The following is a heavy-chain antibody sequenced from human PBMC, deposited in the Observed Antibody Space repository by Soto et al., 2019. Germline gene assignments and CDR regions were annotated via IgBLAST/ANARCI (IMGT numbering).Heavy chain of an antibody. D-gene: IGHD2-2*01. Sequence: QVQLQQWGAGLLKPSETLSLTCAVYGGSFSGYYWSWIRQPPGKGLEWIGEINHSGSTNYNPSPKSRVTISVDTSKNQFSLKLSSVTAADTAVYYCARARGDGSQPHWYFDLWGRGTLVTVSS. V-gene: IGHV4-34*01. CDR3: ARARGDGSQPHWYFDL. CDR2: INHSGST. J-gene: IGHJ2*01. CDR1: GGSFSGYY.